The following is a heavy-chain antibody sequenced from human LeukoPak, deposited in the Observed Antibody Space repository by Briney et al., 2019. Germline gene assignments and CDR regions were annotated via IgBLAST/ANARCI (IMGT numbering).Heavy chain of an antibody. J-gene: IGHJ4*02. Sequence: SQTLSLTCTVSGGSISSGGYYWSWIRQPPGKGLEWIGEINHSGSTNYNPSLKSRVTISVDTSKNQFSLKLSSVTAADTAVYYCARTRRWLPKYYFDYWGQGTLVTVSS. D-gene: IGHD5-24*01. CDR3: ARTRRWLPKYYFDY. V-gene: IGHV4-30-2*01. CDR1: GGSISSGGYY. CDR2: INHSGST.